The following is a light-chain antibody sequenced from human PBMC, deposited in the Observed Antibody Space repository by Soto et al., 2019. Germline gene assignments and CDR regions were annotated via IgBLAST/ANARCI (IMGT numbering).Light chain of an antibody. CDR3: QQYNNWPPWT. V-gene: IGKV3-15*01. CDR2: GAS. CDR1: QSVSSN. J-gene: IGKJ1*01. Sequence: EIVMTQSPATLSVSPGARATLSCRASQSVSSNLAWYQQKPGQAARLLIYGASTRATGIPARFSGSGSGTEFTLTISSLQSEDFAVYYCQQYNNWPPWTFGQGTKVDVK.